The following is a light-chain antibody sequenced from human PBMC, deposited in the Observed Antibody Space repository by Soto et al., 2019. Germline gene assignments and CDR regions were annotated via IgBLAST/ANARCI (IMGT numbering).Light chain of an antibody. J-gene: IGLJ2*01. CDR1: RSDGGGYNF. V-gene: IGLV2-14*01. CDR2: DVT. CDR3: SSYTSTNTLV. Sequence: QSALTQPASVSGSPGQSITISCTGTRSDGGGYNFVSWYQQHPGKVPKLLIYDVTHRPSGVSKRFSASKSANTASLTISGLQAEDEAEYYCSSYTSTNTLVFGGGTKLTVL.